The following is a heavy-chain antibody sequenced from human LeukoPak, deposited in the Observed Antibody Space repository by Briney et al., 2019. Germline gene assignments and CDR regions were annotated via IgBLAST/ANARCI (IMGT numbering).Heavy chain of an antibody. CDR2: IYYSGST. J-gene: IGHJ4*02. V-gene: IGHV4-30-4*08. CDR3: ARWVDSSGWYYFDY. Sequence: PSETLSLTCIVSGGSISSGDYYWSWIRQPPGKGLEWIGYIYYSGSTYYNPSLKSRFAISVDTSKKQFSLRLSYVTAADTAVYYCARWVDSSGWYYFDYWGQGTLVTVSS. D-gene: IGHD6-19*01. CDR1: GGSISSGDYY.